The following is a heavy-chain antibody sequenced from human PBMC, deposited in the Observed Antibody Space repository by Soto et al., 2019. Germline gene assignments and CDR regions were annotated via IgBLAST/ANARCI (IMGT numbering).Heavy chain of an antibody. V-gene: IGHV3-30*18. J-gene: IGHJ4*02. Sequence: GGSLRLSCAASGFTLSSHGMQWVGQAPGKGLEWVAVVSYDGGTKYYADSVKGRFTISRDKSKNTLYLQMNSLRAEDTAVYYCVKEFGVAGSSYESFFDYWGQGTLVTVSS. CDR3: VKEFGVAGSSYESFFDY. D-gene: IGHD5-18*01. CDR2: VSYDGGTK. CDR1: GFTLSSHG.